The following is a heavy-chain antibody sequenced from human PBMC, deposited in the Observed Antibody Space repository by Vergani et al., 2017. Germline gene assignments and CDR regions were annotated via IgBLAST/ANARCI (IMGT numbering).Heavy chain of an antibody. Sequence: QVQLQESGPGLVKPSETLSLTCTVSGYSISSGYYWGWIRQPPGKGLEWIGSIYHSGRTYYNPSLKSRVTRSVDTYKNQFSLKLSSVTAADTAVYYCARDHCYDDSSCFGYWGQGTLVTVSS. CDR2: IYHSGRT. CDR3: ARDHCYDDSSCFGY. V-gene: IGHV4-38-2*02. D-gene: IGHD3-22*01. J-gene: IGHJ4*02. CDR1: GYSISSGYY.